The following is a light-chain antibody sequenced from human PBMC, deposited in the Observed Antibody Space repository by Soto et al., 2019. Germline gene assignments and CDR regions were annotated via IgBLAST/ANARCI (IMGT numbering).Light chain of an antibody. J-gene: IGLJ1*01. V-gene: IGLV2-14*01. CDR3: SSYSSSSSLYV. CDR1: SSDIGAYNY. Sequence: QSALTQPASVSGSPGQSITISCTGTSSDIGAYNYVSWYQQHPGKAPKVMIYKVSNRPSGVSDRFSGSKSANTASLTISGLQAEDEADYYRSSYSSSSSLYVFGTGTKVTVL. CDR2: KVS.